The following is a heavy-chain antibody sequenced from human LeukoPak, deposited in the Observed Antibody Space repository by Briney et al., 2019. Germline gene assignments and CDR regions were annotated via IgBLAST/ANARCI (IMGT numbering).Heavy chain of an antibody. Sequence: PGGSLRLSCAASGFTFSDFAMIWFRQAPGRGLEWVSTISGNGGDIYYAESVKGRFTISRDNSKNTLSLQMNSLRAEDTAVYYCASRHPDIAAPWGLGTLVTVSS. J-gene: IGHJ5*02. CDR3: ASRHPDIAAP. D-gene: IGHD6-13*01. CDR2: ISGNGGDI. V-gene: IGHV3-23*01. CDR1: GFTFSDFA.